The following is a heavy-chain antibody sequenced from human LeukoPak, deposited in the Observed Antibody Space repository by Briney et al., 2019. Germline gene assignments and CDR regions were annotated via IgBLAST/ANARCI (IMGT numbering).Heavy chain of an antibody. CDR2: ISRDGNYM. CDR1: AFTFSTYS. Sequence: GGSLRLSCAASAFTFSTYSMNWVRQAPGKGLEWVSSISRDGNYMYYVDSVKGRFTISRDNAKNSLYLQMNSLRGEDTAVYYCARDYFNGMDVWGKGTTVTVSS. CDR3: ARDYFNGMDV. J-gene: IGHJ6*04. V-gene: IGHV3-21*01.